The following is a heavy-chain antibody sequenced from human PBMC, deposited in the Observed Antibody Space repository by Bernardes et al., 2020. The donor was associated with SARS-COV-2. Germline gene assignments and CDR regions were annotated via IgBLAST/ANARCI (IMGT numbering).Heavy chain of an antibody. V-gene: IGHV3-30*04. D-gene: IGHD3-10*01. CDR1: GFAFSGYA. CDR3: ARREAGSGQPYYFDY. Sequence: GSLRLSCAPSGFAFSGYAMHWVRQAPGKGLEWLASISYNGLYIHYAESAKGRFTISRDNSKNTLYLQMNSLRADETAVYFCARREAGSGQPYYFDYWGQGTLVTVSS. CDR2: ISYNGLYI. J-gene: IGHJ4*02.